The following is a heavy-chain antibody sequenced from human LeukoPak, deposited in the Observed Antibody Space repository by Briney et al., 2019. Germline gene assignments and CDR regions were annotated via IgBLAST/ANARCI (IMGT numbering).Heavy chain of an antibody. Sequence: GGSLRLSCAASGFTFSSYSMNWVPQAPGKGLEWVSSISSSSSYIYYADSVKGRFTISRDNAKNSLYLQMNSLRAEDTAVYYCSTTVVPAPDTNIYYDYYIDPWGKGTTVTVSS. CDR1: GFTFSSYS. V-gene: IGHV3-21*01. J-gene: IGHJ6*03. CDR2: ISSSSSYI. CDR3: STTVVPAPDTNIYYDYYIDP. D-gene: IGHD2-2*01.